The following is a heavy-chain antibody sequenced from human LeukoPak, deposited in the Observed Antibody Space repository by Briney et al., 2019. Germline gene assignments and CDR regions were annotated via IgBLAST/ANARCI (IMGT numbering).Heavy chain of an antibody. D-gene: IGHD3-22*01. CDR1: GFTFTTYW. Sequence: GGSLRLSCTASGFTFTTYWMSWLRQTPGKGLEWVAKIKPDGSEKAYVDSVKGRFTISRDNAKNSVFLQMDSLRVEDTALYYCARGQLADSYWGQGALVTVSS. V-gene: IGHV3-7*01. J-gene: IGHJ4*02. CDR3: ARGQLADSY. CDR2: IKPDGSEK.